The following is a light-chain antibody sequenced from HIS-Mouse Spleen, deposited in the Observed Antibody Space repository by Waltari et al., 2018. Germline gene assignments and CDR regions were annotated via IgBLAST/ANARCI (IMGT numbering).Light chain of an antibody. CDR3: QVWDSSSDHYV. V-gene: IGLV3-21*03. CDR2: DDS. J-gene: IGLJ1*01. Sequence: SYVLTQPPSVSVAPGKTARITCGGNNIGSKSVHWSQQKPGQAPVLVVDDDSDRPSGIPGRFSGSNSGNTATLTISRVEAGDEADYYCQVWDSSSDHYVFGTGTKVTVL. CDR1: NIGSKS.